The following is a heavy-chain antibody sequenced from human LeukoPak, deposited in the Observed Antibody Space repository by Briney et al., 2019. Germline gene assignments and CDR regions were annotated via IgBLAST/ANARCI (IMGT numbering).Heavy chain of an antibody. Sequence: SGTLSLTCAVYGGSFSGYYWSWIRQPPGKGLEWIREINHSGSTNYNPSLKSRVNISVDTSKNQFSLKLSSVTAADTAVYYCARLPLRQRYNWNDPQRGQGTLVTVSS. D-gene: IGHD1-1*01. V-gene: IGHV4-34*01. CDR2: INHSGST. CDR3: ARLPLRQRYNWNDPQ. CDR1: GGSFSGYY. J-gene: IGHJ4*02.